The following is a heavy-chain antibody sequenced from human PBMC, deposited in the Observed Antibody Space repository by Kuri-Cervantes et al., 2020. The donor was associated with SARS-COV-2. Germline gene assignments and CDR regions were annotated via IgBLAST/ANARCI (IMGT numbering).Heavy chain of an antibody. CDR1: GFIFSDYA. CDR2: ISYDGRNT. V-gene: IGHV3-30*14. Sequence: GESLKISCEASGFIFSDYAIDWVRQAPGKGLEWVAIISYDGRNTKFADSVKGRFTISRDNSKNVVYLQMNSLRAEDTAIYYCVRGTEDYSGARSFFDSWGQGTSVTVSS. J-gene: IGHJ4*02. CDR3: VRGTEDYSGARSFFDS. D-gene: IGHD4-11*01.